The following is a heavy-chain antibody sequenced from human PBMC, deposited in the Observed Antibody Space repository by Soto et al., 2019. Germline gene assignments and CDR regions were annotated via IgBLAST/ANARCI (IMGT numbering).Heavy chain of an antibody. D-gene: IGHD5-18*01. J-gene: IGHJ1*01. CDR1: RFIFISYG. V-gene: IGHV3-30*03. Sequence: GGSLRLSCAAPRFIFISYGMHWVRQAPGKGLEWLAVTSYDGNNKYYGDSVKGRFTISRDESKNTLYLQMNSLRPEDTAVYYCAGTVDTTMVTWALGNWGQGTLVTVSS. CDR2: TSYDGNNK. CDR3: AGTVDTTMVTWALGN.